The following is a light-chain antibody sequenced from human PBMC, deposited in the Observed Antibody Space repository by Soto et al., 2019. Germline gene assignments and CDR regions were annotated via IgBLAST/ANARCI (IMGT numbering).Light chain of an antibody. Sequence: DIVFAQSPCTLSLSLCDTATLSCSASQSVSTSYLAWYQQKPGQAPRLLIYGASSRATGIPDRFSGSGSGTGFTLTISGLEPEDFAVYYCQQYGNSRGTFGQGTKVDIK. J-gene: IGKJ1*01. CDR2: GAS. V-gene: IGKV3-20*01. CDR3: QQYGNSRGT. CDR1: QSVSTSY.